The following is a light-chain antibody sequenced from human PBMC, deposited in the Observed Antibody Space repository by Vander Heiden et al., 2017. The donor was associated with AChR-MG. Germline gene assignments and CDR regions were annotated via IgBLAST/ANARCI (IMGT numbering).Light chain of an antibody. CDR2: RAS. V-gene: IGKV1-5*03. CDR1: PSIGRG. J-gene: IGKJ1*01. CDR3: HHYSNYST. Sequence: DIQMTQSPSTLSASVGDRVTLTCRASPSIGRGLAWYQMNAGKAPKLLIYRASNLESGVPSRFGGGGAGTEFTVTIDSLQPDDFATYYCHHYSNYSTFGQGTKVEI.